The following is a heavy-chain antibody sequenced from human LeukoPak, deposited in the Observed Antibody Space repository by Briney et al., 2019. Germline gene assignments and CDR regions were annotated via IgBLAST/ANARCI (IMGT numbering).Heavy chain of an antibody. CDR2: IYSGGST. J-gene: IGHJ4*02. V-gene: IGHV3-53*01. CDR1: GFTVSSNY. CDR3: AKGLAGMVATVTLAD. D-gene: IGHD5-12*01. Sequence: PGGSLRLSCAASGFTVSSNYMSWVRQAPGKGLEWVSVIYSGGSTYYADSVKGRFTISRDNSKNTLYLQMNSLRAEDTAVYYCAKGLAGMVATVTLADWGQGTLVTVSS.